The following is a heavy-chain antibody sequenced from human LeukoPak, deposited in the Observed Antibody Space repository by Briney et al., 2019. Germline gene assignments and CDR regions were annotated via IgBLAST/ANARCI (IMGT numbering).Heavy chain of an antibody. Sequence: SETLSLTCAVYGGSFSGYYWSWIRQPPGKGLEWIGEINHSGSTNYNPSHKSRVTISVDTSKNQFSLKLSSVTAADTAVYYCARRITIFGVVILNWYFELWGRGTLVTVSS. D-gene: IGHD3-3*01. V-gene: IGHV4-34*01. CDR2: INHSGST. J-gene: IGHJ2*01. CDR3: ARRITIFGVVILNWYFEL. CDR1: GGSFSGYY.